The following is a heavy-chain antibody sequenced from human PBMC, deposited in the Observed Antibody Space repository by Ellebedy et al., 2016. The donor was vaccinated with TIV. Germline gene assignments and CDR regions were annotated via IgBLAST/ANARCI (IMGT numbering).Heavy chain of an antibody. CDR2: INTGNGNT. V-gene: IGHV1-3*04. D-gene: IGHD1-26*01. CDR1: GHSFTSYG. J-gene: IGHJ6*02. Sequence: ASVKVSCXASGHSFTSYGMHWLRQAPGQGPEWMGWINTGNGNTKYSQIFQGRVTITIDYMELTSLTSADTAVYYCATRTWVDPMDVWGPGTTVTVSS. CDR3: ATRTWVDPMDV.